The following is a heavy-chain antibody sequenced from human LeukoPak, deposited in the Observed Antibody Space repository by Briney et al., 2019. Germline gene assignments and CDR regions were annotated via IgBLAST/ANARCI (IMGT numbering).Heavy chain of an antibody. CDR3: ARHRRYFDWVLYGYFDY. CDR1: GGSISSYY. CDR2: IYYSGST. D-gene: IGHD3-9*01. Sequence: SETLSLTCTVSGGSISSYYWSWIRQPPGKGLEWIGYIYYSGSTNYNPSLKSRVTISVDTSKNQFSLKLSSVTAADTAVYYCARHRRYFDWVLYGYFDYWGQGTLVTVSS. J-gene: IGHJ4*02. V-gene: IGHV4-59*08.